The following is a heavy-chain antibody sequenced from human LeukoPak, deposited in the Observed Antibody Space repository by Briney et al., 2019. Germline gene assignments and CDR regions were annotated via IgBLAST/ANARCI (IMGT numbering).Heavy chain of an antibody. CDR3: ARLSSSWYQDWYFDL. V-gene: IGHV4-4*07. D-gene: IGHD6-13*01. CDR1: RGSISSYH. J-gene: IGHJ2*01. Sequence: SETLSLTRPVSRGSISSYHWRWIRQPAGKGLEWIGRIYTSGSPNYNPSLKSRVTMSVDTSKNQFSLKLSSVTAADTAVYYCARLSSSWYQDWYFDLWGRGTLVTVS. CDR2: IYTSGSP.